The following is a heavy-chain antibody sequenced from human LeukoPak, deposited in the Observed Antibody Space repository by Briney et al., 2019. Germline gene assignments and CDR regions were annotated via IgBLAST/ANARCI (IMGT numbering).Heavy chain of an antibody. V-gene: IGHV3-43*02. CDR2: MSGARTST. CDR1: GFTFSAYA. Sequence: GGSLRLSCAASGFTFSAYAMHWGRQAPGQGVKWGSLMSGARTSTYYADSVNGRFTISRDNSKNSLYLQVNSLRTDDTALYYCAKGSQWLIHYWGQGTLVTVSS. D-gene: IGHD6-19*01. CDR3: AKGSQWLIHY. J-gene: IGHJ4*02.